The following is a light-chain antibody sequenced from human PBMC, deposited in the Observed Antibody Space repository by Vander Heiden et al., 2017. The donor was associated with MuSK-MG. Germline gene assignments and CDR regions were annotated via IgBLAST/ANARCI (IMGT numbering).Light chain of an antibody. V-gene: IGKV3-11*01. CDR3: RQRNNWPNS. CDR2: GRS. Sequence: EIVLTQSPANLSLSPGERATLSCRASQSVDNYLTWFQQKLGQPPRLLIYGRSNRATGIPARFSGSGSGTAFTLTISSLEPEDVAVYYCRQRNNWPNSFGQGTRLDIK. J-gene: IGKJ5*01. CDR1: QSVDNY.